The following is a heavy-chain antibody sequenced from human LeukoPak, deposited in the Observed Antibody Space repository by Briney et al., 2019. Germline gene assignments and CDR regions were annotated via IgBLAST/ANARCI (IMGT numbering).Heavy chain of an antibody. CDR2: INHSGSI. Sequence: PSETLSLTCTVYGGSFSGYYWSWIRQPPGRGLEWIGEINHSGSINYNPSLKSRVTISVDTSKNQFSLKLSSVTAEDTAVYYCARGGYSGYDSTPFDYWGQGTLVTVSS. J-gene: IGHJ4*02. CDR1: GGSFSGYY. V-gene: IGHV4-34*01. D-gene: IGHD5-12*01. CDR3: ARGGYSGYDSTPFDY.